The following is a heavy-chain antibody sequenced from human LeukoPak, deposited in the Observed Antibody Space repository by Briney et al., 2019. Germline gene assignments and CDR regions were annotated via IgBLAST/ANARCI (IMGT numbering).Heavy chain of an antibody. D-gene: IGHD2-2*01. Sequence: ASAKVSCKASGFTFTSSAMQWVRQARGQRLEWIGWIVVGSGNTNYAQKFQERVTITRDMSTSTAYMELSSLRSEDTAVYYCAATAYCSSTSCYLPPPFDYWGQGTLVTVSS. V-gene: IGHV1-58*02. CDR1: GFTFTSSA. CDR3: AATAYCSSTSCYLPPPFDY. J-gene: IGHJ4*02. CDR2: IVVGSGNT.